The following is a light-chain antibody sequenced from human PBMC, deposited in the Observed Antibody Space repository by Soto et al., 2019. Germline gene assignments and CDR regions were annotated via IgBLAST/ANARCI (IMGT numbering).Light chain of an antibody. CDR2: KAS. J-gene: IGKJ1*01. CDR3: QQYNPYSPWT. V-gene: IGKV1-5*03. Sequence: DVQITKSLSNRSGSVGYRVNIPFRASQSITGWLAWFQQKPGKAPKLLISKASNLESGVPSRFSGSGSGTEFTLTISGLQPDDFATYYCQQYNPYSPWTFGQGTKVDI. CDR1: QSITGW.